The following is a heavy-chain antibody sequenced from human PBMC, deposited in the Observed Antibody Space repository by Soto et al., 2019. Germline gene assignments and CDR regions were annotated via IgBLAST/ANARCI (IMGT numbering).Heavy chain of an antibody. CDR1: GGTFSSYA. D-gene: IGHD4-4*01. CDR3: ARALTTVTDPFDY. CDR2: IIPIFGTA. Sequence: SVKVSCKASGGTFSSYAISWVRQAPGQGLEWMGGIIPIFGTANYAQKFQGGVTITADKSTSTAYMELSSLRSEDTAVYYCARALTTVTDPFDYWGQGTLVTVSS. J-gene: IGHJ4*02. V-gene: IGHV1-69*06.